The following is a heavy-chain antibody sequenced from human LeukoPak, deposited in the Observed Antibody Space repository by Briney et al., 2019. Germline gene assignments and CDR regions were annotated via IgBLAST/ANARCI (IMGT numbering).Heavy chain of an antibody. Sequence: PGRSLRLSCAASGFTFSSYAMHWVRQAPGKGLEWVAVISYDGSNKYYADSVKGRFTISRDNSKNTLYLQMNSLRAEDTAVYYCARVPRPMYSSGWYPDYWGQGTLVTVSS. CDR2: ISYDGSNK. J-gene: IGHJ4*02. CDR1: GFTFSSYA. V-gene: IGHV3-30-3*01. D-gene: IGHD6-19*01. CDR3: ARVPRPMYSSGWYPDY.